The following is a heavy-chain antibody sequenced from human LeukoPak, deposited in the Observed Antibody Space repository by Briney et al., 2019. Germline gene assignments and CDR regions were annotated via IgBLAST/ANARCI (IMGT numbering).Heavy chain of an antibody. V-gene: IGHV3-23*01. CDR1: GFTFSNYA. CDR3: AKGVIVVVVAATHDDAFDI. Sequence: PGGSLRLSCAASGFTFSNYAMHWVRQAPGKGLEWVSAIGTGGHSTVFADSVKGRFTISRDNSKNTLYLQMNSLRAEDTAVYYCAKGVIVVVVAATHDDAFDIWGQGTMVTVSS. J-gene: IGHJ3*02. D-gene: IGHD2-15*01. CDR2: IGTGGHST.